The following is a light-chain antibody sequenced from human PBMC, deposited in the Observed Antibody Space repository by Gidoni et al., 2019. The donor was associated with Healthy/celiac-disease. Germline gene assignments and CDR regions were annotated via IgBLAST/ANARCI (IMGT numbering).Light chain of an antibody. Sequence: EIVLTKSPGTLSLSPGARATLSCRASQSVSSSYLDWYQQKPGQAPRLLLYGASISATGIPDRFIGSGSATDFTLTISRLEPEDFAVYYCQQYGSSPLVTFGGGTKVEIK. CDR2: GAS. V-gene: IGKV3-20*01. J-gene: IGKJ4*01. CDR1: QSVSSSY. CDR3: QQYGSSPLVT.